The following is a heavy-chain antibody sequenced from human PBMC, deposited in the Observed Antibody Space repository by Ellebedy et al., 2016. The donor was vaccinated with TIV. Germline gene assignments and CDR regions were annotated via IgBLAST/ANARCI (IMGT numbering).Heavy chain of an antibody. V-gene: IGHV3-23*01. CDR3: AKGSIPSTLTCLDY. J-gene: IGHJ4*02. Sequence: GGSLRLSCAASGFTFSSYAMRWVRQAPGKGLEWVSAISGSGFSTYYADSVKGRFTIPRDISKNTLILQMDSLRVEDTAVYYCAKGSIPSTLTCLDYWGQGTLVTVSS. D-gene: IGHD6-6*01. CDR2: ISGSGFST. CDR1: GFTFSSYA.